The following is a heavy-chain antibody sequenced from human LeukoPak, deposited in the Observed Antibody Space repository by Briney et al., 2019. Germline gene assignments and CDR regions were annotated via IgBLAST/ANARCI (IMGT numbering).Heavy chain of an antibody. D-gene: IGHD2-15*01. CDR1: GGTFSSYA. CDR2: IIPILGIA. CDR3: ARAYCSGGSCYWWFDP. V-gene: IGHV1-69*04. Sequence: GSSVKVSCKASGGTFSSYAISWVRQAPGQGLEWMGRIIPILGIANYAQTFQGRVTITADKSTSTAYMELSSLRSEDTAVYYCARAYCSGGSCYWWFDPWGQGTLVTVSS. J-gene: IGHJ5*02.